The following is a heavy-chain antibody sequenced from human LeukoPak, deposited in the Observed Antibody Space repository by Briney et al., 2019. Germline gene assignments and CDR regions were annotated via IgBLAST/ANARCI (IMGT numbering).Heavy chain of an antibody. CDR3: ARDHRYAFDN. J-gene: IGHJ4*02. CDR1: GFTVIDYS. CDR2: VGISSGNT. Sequence: PGWSLRLSCAASGFTVIDYSMNWVRQAPGKGLEWISYVGISSGNTKYADSVKGRFTISGDSAKNSVFLQMNSLRVEDTAVYYCARDHRYAFDNWGQGTLVTVSS. D-gene: IGHD5-12*01. V-gene: IGHV3-48*04.